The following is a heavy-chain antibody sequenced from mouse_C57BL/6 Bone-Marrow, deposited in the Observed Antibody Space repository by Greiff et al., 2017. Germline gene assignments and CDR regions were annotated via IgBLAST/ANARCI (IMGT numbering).Heavy chain of an antibody. Sequence: VQLQQPGAELVSPGSSVKLSCKASGYTFTSYWMHWVKQRPIQGLEWIGNIDPSDSETHYNQKFKDKATLTGDKSSSTAYMQLSSLTSEDSAVYYCARGDYYGSRAWFAYWGQGTLVTVSA. CDR3: ARGDYYGSRAWFAY. V-gene: IGHV1-52*01. CDR1: GYTFTSYW. CDR2: IDPSDSET. D-gene: IGHD1-1*01. J-gene: IGHJ3*01.